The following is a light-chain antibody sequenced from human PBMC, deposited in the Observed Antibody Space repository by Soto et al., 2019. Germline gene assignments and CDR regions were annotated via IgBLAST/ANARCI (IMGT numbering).Light chain of an antibody. J-gene: IGKJ4*01. CDR1: QSISLW. V-gene: IGKV1-5*03. CDR3: QQYNSSPLT. CDR2: KAS. Sequence: DIQMTQSPSTLSASVGDRVTITCRASQSISLWLAWYQQKPGKAPKLLIYKASSLESGVPSRFSGSGSGTEFTLTISSLQPDDFSNYYCQQYNSSPLTFGGGTKMEIK.